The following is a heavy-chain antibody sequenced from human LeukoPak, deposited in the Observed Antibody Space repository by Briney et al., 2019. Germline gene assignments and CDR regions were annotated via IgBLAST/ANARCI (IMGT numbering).Heavy chain of an antibody. CDR3: ARYYDSSGYSSEYFQH. D-gene: IGHD3-22*01. J-gene: IGHJ1*01. CDR1: GYTFTGYY. CDR2: INPNSGGT. V-gene: IGHV1-2*06. Sequence: ASVKVSCKASGYTFTGYYIHWVRQAPGQRLEWMGRINPNSGGTNYAQKFQGRVTMTRDTSISTAYMELSRLRSDDTAVYYCARYYDSSGYSSEYFQHWGQGTLVTVSS.